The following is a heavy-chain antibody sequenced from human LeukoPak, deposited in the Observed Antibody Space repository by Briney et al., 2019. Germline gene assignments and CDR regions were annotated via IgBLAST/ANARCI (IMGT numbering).Heavy chain of an antibody. CDR1: GGSISSSTYS. V-gene: IGHV4-39*01. D-gene: IGHD2-15*01. Sequence: PSETVSLTCSVSGGSISSSTYSWGWIRQPPGKGLEWIGSFYYTGDTYYGPSLKSRVTISVDTSKNQFSLNLTSLTAADTAVYYCARLLPYCSDGICYFWEYFDSWGQGTLVTVSS. J-gene: IGHJ4*02. CDR2: FYYTGDT. CDR3: ARLLPYCSDGICYFWEYFDS.